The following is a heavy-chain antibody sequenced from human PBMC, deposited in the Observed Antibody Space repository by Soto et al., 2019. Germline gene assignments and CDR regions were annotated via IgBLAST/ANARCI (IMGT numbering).Heavy chain of an antibody. CDR1: GYTFTSYY. CDR3: ARDFGLEWLPLRRLGMDV. J-gene: IGHJ6*02. V-gene: IGHV1-46*01. D-gene: IGHD3-3*01. CDR2: INPSGGST. Sequence: GASVKVSCKASGYTFTSYYMHWVRQAPGQGLEWMGIINPSGGSTSYAQKFQGRVTMTRDTSTSTVYMELSSLRSEDTAVYYCARDFGLEWLPLRRLGMDVWGQGTTVTVSS.